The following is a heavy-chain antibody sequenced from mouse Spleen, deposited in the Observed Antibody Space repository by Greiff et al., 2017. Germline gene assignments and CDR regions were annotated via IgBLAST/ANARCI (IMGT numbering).Heavy chain of an antibody. CDR2: IHPNSGST. CDR1: GYTFTSYW. CDR3: ARGDYDVPWFAY. V-gene: IGHV1-64*01. Sequence: VQLQQSGAELVKPGASVKLSCKASGYTFTSYWMHWVKQRPGQGLEWIGMIHPNSGSTNYNEKFKSKATLTVDKSSSTAYMQLSSLTSEDSAVYYCARGDYDVPWFAYWGQGTLVTVSA. D-gene: IGHD2-4*01. J-gene: IGHJ3*01.